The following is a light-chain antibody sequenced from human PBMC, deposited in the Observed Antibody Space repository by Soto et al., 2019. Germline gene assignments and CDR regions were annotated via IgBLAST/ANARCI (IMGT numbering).Light chain of an antibody. V-gene: IGKV3-20*01. CDR3: QQYNSWPPYT. J-gene: IGKJ2*01. Sequence: DIVLTQSPGTLSLSPGERATLSCRASQSVTSTYLAWYKHKPGQPPRLLIFGASSRATGVPARFSGSGSGTEFTLTISTLQSEDVAIYYCQQYNSWPPYTFGQGTKLEI. CDR1: QSVTSTY. CDR2: GAS.